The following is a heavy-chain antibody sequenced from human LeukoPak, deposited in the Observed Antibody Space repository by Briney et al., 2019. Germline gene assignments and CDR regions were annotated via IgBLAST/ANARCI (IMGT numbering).Heavy chain of an antibody. V-gene: IGHV3-48*03. CDR3: ARGPYASGTYGRRGWVHYMDV. D-gene: IGHD3-10*01. Sequence: GSLRLSCVATRFTFSSYEMNWVRQAPGKGLEWVSYISSSGSTIYYADSVKGRFTISRDNDKNSLYLQMNSLRAEDTAVYYCARGPYASGTYGRRGWVHYMDVWGKGTTVTISS. J-gene: IGHJ6*03. CDR2: ISSSGSTI. CDR1: RFTFSSYE.